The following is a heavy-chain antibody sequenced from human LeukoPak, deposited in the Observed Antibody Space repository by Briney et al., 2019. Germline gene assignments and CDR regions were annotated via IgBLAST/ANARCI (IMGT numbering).Heavy chain of an antibody. J-gene: IGHJ4*02. D-gene: IGHD1-26*01. CDR2: INPNSGGT. CDR3: ARDDDGGSYSD. Sequence: VASVKVSCKASGYTFTGYYMHWVRQAPGQGLEWMGWINPNSGGTNYAQKFQGRVTMTRDTSISTAYMELSSLRSEDTAVYYCARDDDGGSYSDWGQGTLVTVSS. CDR1: GYTFTGYY. V-gene: IGHV1-2*02.